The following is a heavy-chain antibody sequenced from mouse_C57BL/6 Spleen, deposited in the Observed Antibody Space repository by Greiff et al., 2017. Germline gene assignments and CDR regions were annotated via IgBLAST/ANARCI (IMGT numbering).Heavy chain of an antibody. J-gene: IGHJ2*01. V-gene: IGHV1-64*01. CDR3: ARPSSKNGSRGFDY. D-gene: IGHD1-1*01. CDR2: IHPNSGST. CDR1: GYTFTSYW. Sequence: QVQLQQPGAELVKPGASVKLSCKASGYTFTSYWMHWVKQRPGQGLEWIVMIHPNSGSTNYNEKFKSKATRTVDKSSRTAYMQLSIRTSKYSAVYYCARPSSKNGSRGFDYWGQGTTLTVSS.